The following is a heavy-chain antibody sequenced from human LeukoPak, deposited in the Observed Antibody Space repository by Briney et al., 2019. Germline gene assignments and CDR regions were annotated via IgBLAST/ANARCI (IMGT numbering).Heavy chain of an antibody. Sequence: SETLSLTCAVYGGSFSGYYWSWIRQPPGKGLEWIGEINHSGSTNYNPSLTSRLTMSVDTSNNQVSLKLSSVTAADTAVYFCARQPPNTASFDYWGQGTLVTVSS. CDR1: GGSFSGYY. J-gene: IGHJ4*02. V-gene: IGHV4-34*01. D-gene: IGHD2-21*02. CDR3: ARQPPNTASFDY. CDR2: INHSGST.